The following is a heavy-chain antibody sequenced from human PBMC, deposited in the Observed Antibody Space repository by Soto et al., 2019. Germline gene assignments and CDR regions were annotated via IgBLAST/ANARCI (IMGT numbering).Heavy chain of an antibody. Sequence: GASVKVSCKASGFTFISSAMQWVRQARGQRLEWIGWIVVGSGHTNYAQKFQERVTITRDMSTSTAYMELSSLRSEDTAVYYCAATIIAVSGTGSYGMDVWGQGTTVTVSS. CDR3: AATIIAVSGTGSYGMDV. CDR1: GFTFISSA. J-gene: IGHJ6*02. CDR2: IVVGSGHT. V-gene: IGHV1-58*02. D-gene: IGHD6-19*01.